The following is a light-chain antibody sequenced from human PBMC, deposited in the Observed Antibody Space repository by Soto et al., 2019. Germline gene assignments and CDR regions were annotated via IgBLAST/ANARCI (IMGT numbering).Light chain of an antibody. CDR2: TAT. V-gene: IGKV1-39*01. CDR3: QQCDSPLIT. Sequence: MRMTHAAFSRPRVFGYRVTITCRASQTISSWLAWYQQKPGKAPRLLIYTATSMQSGVPSRFSGSGSGTDFTLTISSLQPEDFATYYCQQCDSPLITFGHGTKVDI. J-gene: IGKJ3*01. CDR1: QTISSW.